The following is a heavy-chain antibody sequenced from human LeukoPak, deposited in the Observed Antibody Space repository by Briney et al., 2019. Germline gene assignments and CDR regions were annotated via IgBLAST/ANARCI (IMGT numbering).Heavy chain of an antibody. CDR3: ARDRHYYDSSGYPATFDV. CDR1: GFTFSSYS. V-gene: IGHV3-48*01. CDR2: ISSSSSTI. Sequence: GGSLGLSCAASGFTFSSYSMNWVRQAPGKGLEWVSYISSSSSTIYYADSVKGRFTISRDNAKNSLYLQMNSLRAEDTAVYYCARDRHYYDSSGYPATFDVWGQGTMVTVSS. J-gene: IGHJ3*01. D-gene: IGHD3-22*01.